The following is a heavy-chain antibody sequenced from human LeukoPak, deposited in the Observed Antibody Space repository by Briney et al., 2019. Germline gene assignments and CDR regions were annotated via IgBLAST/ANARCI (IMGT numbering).Heavy chain of an antibody. CDR3: ARWATYYYDSSGYCPDY. V-gene: IGHV1-18*01. CDR1: GYTFTSYG. Sequence: ASVKVSCKASGYTFTSYGISWVRQAPGQGLEWMGWISAYNGITNYAQKLQGRVTMTTDTSTSTAYMELRSLRSDDTAVYYCARWATYYYDSSGYCPDYWGQGTLVTVSS. D-gene: IGHD3-22*01. J-gene: IGHJ4*02. CDR2: ISAYNGIT.